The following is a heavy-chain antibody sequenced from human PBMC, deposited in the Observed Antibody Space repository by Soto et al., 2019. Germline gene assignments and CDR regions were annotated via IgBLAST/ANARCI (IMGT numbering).Heavy chain of an antibody. D-gene: IGHD3-3*01. J-gene: IGHJ5*02. CDR2: IYYSGST. CDR1: GGSISSYY. CDR3: ARGNSDFWSGYYTKSATPPGNWFDP. V-gene: IGHV4-59*01. Sequence: SETLSLTCTVSGGSISSYYWSWIRQPPGKGLEWIGYIYYSGSTNYNPSLKSRVTISVDTSKNQFSLKLSSVTAADTAVYYCARGNSDFWSGYYTKSATPPGNWFDPWGQGTLVTVSS.